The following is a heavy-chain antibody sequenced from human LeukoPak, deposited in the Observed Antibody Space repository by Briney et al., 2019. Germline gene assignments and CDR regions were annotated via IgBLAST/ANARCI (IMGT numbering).Heavy chain of an antibody. J-gene: IGHJ4*02. V-gene: IGHV3-23*01. D-gene: IGHD6-13*01. Sequence: SGGAPRLSCAAPWFPLYSYAKRWGPPAPGEGVGGGSAFSGSGGSTHYADSVKGRFTISRDNSKNTLYLQMSSLRVEDTAVYYCVKGPDSGYSSRFCDYWGQGTLVTVSS. CDR2: FSGSGGST. CDR3: VKGPDSGYSSRFCDY. CDR1: WFPLYSYA.